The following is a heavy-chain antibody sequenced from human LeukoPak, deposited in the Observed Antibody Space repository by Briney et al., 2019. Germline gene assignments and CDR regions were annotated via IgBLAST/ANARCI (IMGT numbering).Heavy chain of an antibody. D-gene: IGHD3-22*01. V-gene: IGHV4-38-2*02. Sequence: SETLSLTCTVSGYSISSDYYWGWIRQPPGKGLEWIGSIYHSGSTYYNPSLKSRVTISISTSKNQFSLKLSSVTAADTAVYYCARCYYDSSGYYYYYYYMDVWGKGTTVTVSS. CDR2: IYHSGST. J-gene: IGHJ6*03. CDR3: ARCYYDSSGYYYYYYYMDV. CDR1: GYSISSDYY.